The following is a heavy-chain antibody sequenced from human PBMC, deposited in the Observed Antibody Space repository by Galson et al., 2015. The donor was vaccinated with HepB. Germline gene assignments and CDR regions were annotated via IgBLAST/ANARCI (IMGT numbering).Heavy chain of an antibody. D-gene: IGHD6-19*01. Sequence: SVKVSCKASGYTFTSYAMNWVRQAPGQGLEWMGWINTNTGNPTYAQGFTGRFVFSLDTSVSTAYLQISSLKAEDTAVYYCARDSSIRGVAVAGHLAGPTSSQGLNWGQGTLVTVSS. V-gene: IGHV7-4-1*02. CDR1: GYTFTSYA. J-gene: IGHJ4*02. CDR2: INTNTGNP. CDR3: ARDSSIRGVAVAGHLAGPTSSQGLN.